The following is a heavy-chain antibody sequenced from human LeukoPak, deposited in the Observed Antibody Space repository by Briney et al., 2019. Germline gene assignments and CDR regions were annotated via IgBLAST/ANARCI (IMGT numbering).Heavy chain of an antibody. Sequence: VGSLRLSCAASGYTFSSYAMSWVRQAPGKGLEWVSAISGSGGSTYYADSVKGRFTISRDNSKNTLYLQMNSLRAEDTAVYYCAKGGSFSFDIWGQGTKVTVSS. V-gene: IGHV3-23*01. CDR2: ISGSGGST. J-gene: IGHJ3*02. CDR1: GYTFSSYA. D-gene: IGHD5-12*01. CDR3: AKGGSFSFDI.